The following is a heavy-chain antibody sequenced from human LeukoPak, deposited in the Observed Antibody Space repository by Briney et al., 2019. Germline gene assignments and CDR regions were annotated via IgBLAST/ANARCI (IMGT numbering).Heavy chain of an antibody. V-gene: IGHV4-31*03. J-gene: IGHJ5*02. D-gene: IGHD2-15*01. Sequence: SETLSLTCTVSGGSISSGGYYWSWIRQHPGKGLEWIGYIYYSGSTYYNPSLKSRVTISVDTSNNQFSLKLSSVTAADTAVYYCARKGLGYGLDPWGQGTLVTVSS. CDR1: GGSISSGGYY. CDR3: ARKGLGYGLDP. CDR2: IYYSGST.